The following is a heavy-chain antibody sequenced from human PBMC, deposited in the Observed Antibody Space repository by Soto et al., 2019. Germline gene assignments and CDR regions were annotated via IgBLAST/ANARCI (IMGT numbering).Heavy chain of an antibody. J-gene: IGHJ4*02. CDR2: TNSDGSDT. V-gene: IGHV3-74*01. CDR1: RVSVYISG. D-gene: IGHD6-19*01. Sequence: SSAATRVSVYISGVSGVLQAPGKGLVWASRTNSDGSDTSYADSVKGRFTISRDNAKNTLYLQMNSLRAEDTAVYYCARDRGWSLFDYWGQGTLVTVSS. CDR3: ARDRGWSLFDY.